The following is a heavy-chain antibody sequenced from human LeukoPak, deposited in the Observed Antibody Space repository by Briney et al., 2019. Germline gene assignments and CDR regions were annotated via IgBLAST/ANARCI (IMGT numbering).Heavy chain of an antibody. Sequence: GGSLRLSCAASGFTFSSYSISWVRQAPGKGPEWISSISGSSTYIYYIDSVRGRFTISRDNAKNSLYLQMNSLRVEDTAVYYCARWHSGGYYSDYWGQGTLVTVSS. D-gene: IGHD3-22*01. CDR2: ISGSSTYI. CDR3: ARWHSGGYYSDY. V-gene: IGHV3-21*01. CDR1: GFTFSSYS. J-gene: IGHJ4*02.